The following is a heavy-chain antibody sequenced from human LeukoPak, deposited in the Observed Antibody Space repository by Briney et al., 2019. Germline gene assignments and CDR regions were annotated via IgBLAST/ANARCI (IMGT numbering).Heavy chain of an antibody. CDR1: GFTSSGYW. CDR3: ARDAYDDASES. D-gene: IGHD3-3*01. V-gene: IGHV3-7*01. J-gene: IGHJ5*02. CDR2: LRTDGSDK. Sequence: GGSLRLSCAASGFTSSGYWMTWVRQPQGKGLEWVANLRTDGSDKYYGDSVKGRCTISRDNAKNTLYLQMNGLRADDTAIYYWARDAYDDASESWGQGTLVTVSS.